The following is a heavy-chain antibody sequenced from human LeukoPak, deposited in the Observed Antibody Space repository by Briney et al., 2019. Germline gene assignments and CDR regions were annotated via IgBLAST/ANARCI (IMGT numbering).Heavy chain of an antibody. Sequence: GMSLRLSCAASGFTFDDHAMHWVRQAPGKGLEWVSGISWHSGSIGYADSVKGRFTISRDNAKNSLYLQMNSLRAEDTALYYCAEDIGYSYGYYFDYWGQGTLVTVSS. J-gene: IGHJ4*02. CDR2: ISWHSGSI. V-gene: IGHV3-9*01. CDR1: GFTFDDHA. CDR3: AEDIGYSYGYYFDY. D-gene: IGHD5-18*01.